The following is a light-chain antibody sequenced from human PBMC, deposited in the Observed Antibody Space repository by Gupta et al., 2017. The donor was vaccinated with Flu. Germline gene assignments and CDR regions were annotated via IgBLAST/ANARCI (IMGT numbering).Light chain of an antibody. CDR2: VTS. CDR3: QQVNNSHLT. J-gene: IGKJ4*01. Sequence: DIQLTQSLSFLSASVGDRITITCRASQDISNYLAWYQQKPGKAPKLLINVTSTLQTGVPSRFSGSGSGTEFTLTINSLQPDDFATYYCQQVNNSHLTFGRGTKVDIK. V-gene: IGKV1-9*01. CDR1: QDISNY.